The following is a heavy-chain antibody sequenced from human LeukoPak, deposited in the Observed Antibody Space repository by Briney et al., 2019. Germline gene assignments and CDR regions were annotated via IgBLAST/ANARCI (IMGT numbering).Heavy chain of an antibody. CDR3: ARDGAGYYPLGY. J-gene: IGHJ4*02. V-gene: IGHV1-2*02. CDR1: GGTFSSYA. CDR2: INPNSGGT. Sequence: ASVKVSCKASGGTFSSYAISWVRQAPGQGLEWMGWINPNSGGTNYAQKFQGRVTMTRDTSISTAYMELTRLRSDDTAMYYCARDGAGYYPLGYWGQGTLVTVSS. D-gene: IGHD2-2*03.